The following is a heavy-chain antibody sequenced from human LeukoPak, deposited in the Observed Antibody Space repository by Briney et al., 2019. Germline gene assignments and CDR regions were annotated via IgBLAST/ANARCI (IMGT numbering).Heavy chain of an antibody. CDR3: ARDASNIDFAPYFYYMDV. V-gene: IGHV3-21*01. J-gene: IGHJ6*03. Sequence: GGSLRLSCTASGFTLSLYSMHWVRQAPGKGPEWVSSIGRSSQYIYYGDSVRGRFTISRDNAKNSLYLDMNSPRAEDTAVYYCARDASNIDFAPYFYYMDVWGKGTTVTVSS. CDR1: GFTLSLYS. CDR2: IGRSSQYI. D-gene: IGHD3-3*01.